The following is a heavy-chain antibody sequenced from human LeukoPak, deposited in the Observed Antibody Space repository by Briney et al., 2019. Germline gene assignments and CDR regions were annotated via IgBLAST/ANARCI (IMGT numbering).Heavy chain of an antibody. Sequence: PGGSLRLSCAASGFTLSDYYMRWIRQAPGPGLEWVSYISSSGSTIYYADSVKGRFTISRDNAKNSLYLQMNSLRAEDTAVYFCARGDSSGWYFDYWGQGTLATVSS. CDR2: ISSSGSTI. D-gene: IGHD6-19*01. J-gene: IGHJ4*02. CDR3: ARGDSSGWYFDY. V-gene: IGHV3-11*01. CDR1: GFTLSDYY.